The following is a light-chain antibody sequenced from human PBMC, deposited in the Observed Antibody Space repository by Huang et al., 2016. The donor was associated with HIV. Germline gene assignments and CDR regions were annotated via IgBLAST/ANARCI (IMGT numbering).Light chain of an antibody. Sequence: EMVMTQSPDTLSVSPGESVTLSCRASPGISSNLAVYQQKPGQAPRLLIHGASTRAAGIPARFSGSGSEIAFSLTINSLQSEDSAIYYCLQYNNWPRTFGQGTKLEIK. CDR3: LQYNNWPRT. CDR2: GAS. V-gene: IGKV3-15*01. J-gene: IGKJ2*01. CDR1: PGISSN.